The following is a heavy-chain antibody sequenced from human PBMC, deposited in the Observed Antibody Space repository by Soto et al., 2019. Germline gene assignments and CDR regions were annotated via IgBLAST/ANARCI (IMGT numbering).Heavy chain of an antibody. J-gene: IGHJ4*02. D-gene: IGHD3-22*01. CDR1: GGTFSSYA. Sequence: SVKVSCKASGGTFSSYAISWVRQAPGQGLEWMGGIIPIFGTANYAQKFQGRVTITADESKSTAYMELSSMSSEYTPVYYCARTSLVITNRFDDWRQGTLVTVSS. CDR3: ARTSLVITNRFDD. CDR2: IIPIFGTA. V-gene: IGHV1-69*13.